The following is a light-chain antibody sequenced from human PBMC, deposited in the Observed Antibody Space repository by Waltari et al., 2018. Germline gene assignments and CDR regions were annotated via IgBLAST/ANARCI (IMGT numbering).Light chain of an antibody. CDR3: QQYNSFPLT. Sequence: DIQVTQSPSSLSASLGDSLTITCRASQGITRWLAWYQQKPEEAPKSLIYATSSLQSGVPSRFSGSGSGTDFTLTINNLQPEDFATYYCQQYNSFPLTFGGGTKVEIK. CDR2: ATS. J-gene: IGKJ4*01. V-gene: IGKV1D-16*01. CDR1: QGITRW.